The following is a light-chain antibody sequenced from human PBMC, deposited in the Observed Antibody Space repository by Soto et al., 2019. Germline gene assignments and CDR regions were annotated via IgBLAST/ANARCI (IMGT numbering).Light chain of an antibody. J-gene: IGKJ4*01. CDR3: QQRSNWPSVT. CDR1: QSITNS. V-gene: IGKV3-11*01. CDR2: DAS. Sequence: ESVLTPSPATLSLSPGDSATLSCRASQSITNSLAWYRHQPGQPPRLLISDASKRATGIPARFIGSGSGTHFTRTISSLEPEDFGLYYCQQRSNWPSVTFGGGTKVELK.